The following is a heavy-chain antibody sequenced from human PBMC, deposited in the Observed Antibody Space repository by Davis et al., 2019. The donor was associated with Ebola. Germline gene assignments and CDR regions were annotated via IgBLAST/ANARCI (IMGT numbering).Heavy chain of an antibody. CDR1: GGSFSGYY. CDR2: INHSGST. J-gene: IGHJ4*02. V-gene: IGHV4-34*01. Sequence: SQTLSLTCAVYGGSFSGYYWSWIRQPPGKGLEWIGEINHSGSTNYNPSLKSRVTISVDTSKNQFSLKLSSVTAADTAVYYCAVPQYTGGFDYWGQGTLVTVSS. CDR3: AVPQYTGGFDY. D-gene: IGHD1-26*01.